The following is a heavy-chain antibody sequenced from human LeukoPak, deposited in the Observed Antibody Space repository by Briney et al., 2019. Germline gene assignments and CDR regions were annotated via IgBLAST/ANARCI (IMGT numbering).Heavy chain of an antibody. J-gene: IGHJ4*02. CDR1: GFIFNSYG. CDR3: AKAAYCTSTSCYFSDHAQRPLDS. V-gene: IGHV3-30*18. Sequence: GGSLRLSCAASGFIFNSYGMHWVRQAPGKGLEWVAGISNDGTNKYYADSVKGRFTISRDNSKNTMFLQMNSLRPEDTAVYYCAKAAYCTSTSCYFSDHAQRPLDSWGQGTLVIVSS. D-gene: IGHD2-2*01. CDR2: ISNDGTNK.